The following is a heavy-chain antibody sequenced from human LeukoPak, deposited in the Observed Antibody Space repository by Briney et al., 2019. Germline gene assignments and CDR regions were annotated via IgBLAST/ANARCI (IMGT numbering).Heavy chain of an antibody. V-gene: IGHV1-2*06. D-gene: IGHD6-19*01. CDR1: GYTFTGYY. CDR2: INPNSGGT. Sequence: ASVKVSCKASGYTFTGYYMHWVRQAPGQGLEWMGRINPNSGGTNYAQKFQGRVTMTRDTSISTAYMELSRLRSDDTAVYYCALISRGIAVPGTELWGQGTLVTVSS. CDR3: ALISRGIAVPGTEL. J-gene: IGHJ4*02.